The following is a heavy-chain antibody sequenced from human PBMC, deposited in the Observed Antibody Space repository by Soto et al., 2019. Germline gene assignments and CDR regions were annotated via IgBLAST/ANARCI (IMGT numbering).Heavy chain of an antibody. V-gene: IGHV1-69*02. CDR1: GGTFSSYT. J-gene: IGHJ4*02. CDR3: ARGALYGSGSYYYFDY. D-gene: IGHD3-10*01. Sequence: QVQLVQSGAEVKKPGSSVKVSCKASGGTFSSYTISWVRQAPGQGLEWMGRIIPILGIANYAQKFKGRVTITADKSTSTAYMELSSLRSEDTAVYYCARGALYGSGSYYYFDYWGQGTLVTVSS. CDR2: IIPILGIA.